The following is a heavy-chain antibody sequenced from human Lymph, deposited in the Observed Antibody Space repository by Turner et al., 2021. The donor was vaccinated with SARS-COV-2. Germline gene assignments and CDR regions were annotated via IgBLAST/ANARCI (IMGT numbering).Heavy chain of an antibody. V-gene: IGHV3-30*18. CDR3: AKQGGGRYCSGGSCYRGYFDY. CDR1: GFTFSGYG. CDR2: ISYDGSNK. D-gene: IGHD2-15*01. Sequence: QVQLVESGGGLVQPGRSLRLSCAASGFTFSGYGMCWVRQAPGKGLGGEAVISYDGSNKYYADSVKGRFTISRDNSKNTLYMQMNSLRAEDTAVYYCAKQGGGRYCSGGSCYRGYFDYWGQGTLVTVSS. J-gene: IGHJ4*02.